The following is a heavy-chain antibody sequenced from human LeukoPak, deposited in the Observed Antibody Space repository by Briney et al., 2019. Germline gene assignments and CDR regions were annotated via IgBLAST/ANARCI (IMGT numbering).Heavy chain of an antibody. Sequence: ASVKVSCKASGYTFTSYDINWVRQATGQGLEWMGWMNPNSGNTGYAQKFQGRVTITRNTSISTAYMELSSLRSEDTAVYYCARGRLRPPIFWSPLGAGPFDYWGQGTLVTVSS. D-gene: IGHD3-3*01. J-gene: IGHJ4*02. CDR1: GYTFTSYD. CDR3: ARGRLRPPIFWSPLGAGPFDY. V-gene: IGHV1-8*03. CDR2: MNPNSGNT.